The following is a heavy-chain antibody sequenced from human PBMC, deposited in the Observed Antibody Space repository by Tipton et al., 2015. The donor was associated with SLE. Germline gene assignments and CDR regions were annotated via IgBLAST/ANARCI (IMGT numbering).Heavy chain of an antibody. CDR2: INHSGST. CDR1: GGSFSGYY. Sequence: TLSLTCAVYGGSFSGYYWSWIRQPPGKGLEWIGEINHSGSTNYNPSLKSRVTISVDRSKNQFSLNLRSVTAADTAVYFCAKSGGSGYNFWGQGILVTVSS. CDR3: AKSGGSGYNF. D-gene: IGHD5-12*01. J-gene: IGHJ4*02. V-gene: IGHV4-34*01.